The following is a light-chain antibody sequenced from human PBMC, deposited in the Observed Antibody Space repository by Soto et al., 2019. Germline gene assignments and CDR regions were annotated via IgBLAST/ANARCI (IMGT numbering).Light chain of an antibody. CDR1: QSVSNNY. CDR3: QQRHMWPIT. CDR2: GAS. Sequence: EIVLTQSPATLSLSPGERATLSCRASQSVSNNYLAWYQQKPGQGPRLLIYGASSRATGIPDRFSGSGSGTDFTLTISSLEPEDSAVYYCQQRHMWPITFGQGTKVDIK. V-gene: IGKV3D-20*02. J-gene: IGKJ1*01.